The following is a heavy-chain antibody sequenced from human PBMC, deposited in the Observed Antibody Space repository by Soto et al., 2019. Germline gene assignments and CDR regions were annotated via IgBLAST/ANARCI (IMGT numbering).Heavy chain of an antibody. Sequence: ASVKVSCKASGYTFTSYDINWVRQATGQGLEWMGWMNPNSGNTGYAQKFQGRVTMTRNTSISTAYMELSSLRSEDTAVYYCASQYSGSSGPDAFDIWGQGTMVTVSS. J-gene: IGHJ3*02. CDR1: GYTFTSYD. CDR3: ASQYSGSSGPDAFDI. D-gene: IGHD6-6*01. CDR2: MNPNSGNT. V-gene: IGHV1-8*01.